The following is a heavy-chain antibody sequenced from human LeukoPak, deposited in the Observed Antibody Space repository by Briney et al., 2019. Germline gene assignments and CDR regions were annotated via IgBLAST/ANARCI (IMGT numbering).Heavy chain of an antibody. CDR1: GFTFSDYY. D-gene: IGHD4-17*01. Sequence: GGSLRLSCAASGFTFSDYYMSWIRQAPGKGLEWVSYISSSGSTIYYADSVKGRFTISRDNSKNTLYLQMNSLRAEDTAVYYCAKGYSYGDLYGMDVWGQGTTVTVSS. CDR2: ISSSGSTI. CDR3: AKGYSYGDLYGMDV. V-gene: IGHV3-11*01. J-gene: IGHJ6*02.